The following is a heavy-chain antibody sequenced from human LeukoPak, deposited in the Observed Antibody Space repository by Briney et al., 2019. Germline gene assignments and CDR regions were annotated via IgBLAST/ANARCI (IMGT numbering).Heavy chain of an antibody. Sequence: PGGSLRLSCAASGFTFSSYGMHWVRQAPGKGLEWVAVIWYDGSNKYYADSVKGRFTISRDNSKNTLYLQMNSLRAEDTAVYYRARGYDILTGYFVPSGFDYWGQGTLVTVSS. CDR3: ARGYDILTGYFVPSGFDY. CDR1: GFTFSSYG. CDR2: IWYDGSNK. V-gene: IGHV3-33*01. J-gene: IGHJ4*02. D-gene: IGHD3-9*01.